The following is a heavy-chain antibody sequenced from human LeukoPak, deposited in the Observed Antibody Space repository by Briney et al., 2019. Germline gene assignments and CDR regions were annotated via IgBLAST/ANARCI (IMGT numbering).Heavy chain of an antibody. V-gene: IGHV1-18*01. CDR1: GYTFTSYG. D-gene: IGHD3-22*01. CDR2: IGAYNGNT. Sequence: ASVKVSCKASGYTFTSYGISWVRQAPGRALEWMGWIGAYNGNTNYAQKLQGRVTMTTDTSTSTAYMELRSLRSDDTAVYYCARDHYYDSSGYYYRGRGATFDYWGQGTLVTVSS. J-gene: IGHJ4*02. CDR3: ARDHYYDSSGYYYRGRGATFDY.